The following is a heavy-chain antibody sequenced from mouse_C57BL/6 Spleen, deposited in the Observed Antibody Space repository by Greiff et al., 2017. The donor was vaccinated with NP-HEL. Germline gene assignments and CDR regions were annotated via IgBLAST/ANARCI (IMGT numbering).Heavy chain of an antibody. J-gene: IGHJ3*01. V-gene: IGHV5-15*01. CDR1: GFTFSDYG. CDR2: ISNLAYSI. D-gene: IGHD2-3*01. Sequence: EVQGVESGGGLVQPGGSLKLSCAASGFTFSDYGMAWVRQAPRKGPEGVAFISNLAYSIYYADTVTGRFTISRENAKNTLYLEMSSLRSEDTAMYYCARSAPYDGFSWCAYWGQGTLVTVSA. CDR3: ARSAPYDGFSWCAY.